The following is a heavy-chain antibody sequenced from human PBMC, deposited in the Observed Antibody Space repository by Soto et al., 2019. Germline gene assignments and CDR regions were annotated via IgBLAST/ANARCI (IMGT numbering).Heavy chain of an antibody. CDR1: GGSISSGDYY. CDR2: IYYSGST. Sequence: SETLSLTCTVSGGSISSGDYYWSWIRQPPGKGLEWIGYIYYSGSTYYNPSLKSRVTISVDASKNQFSLKLSSVTAADTAVYYCARGCEYCSSTSCYGGWFDPWGQGTLVTVSS. CDR3: ARGCEYCSSTSCYGGWFDP. D-gene: IGHD2-2*01. J-gene: IGHJ5*02. V-gene: IGHV4-30-4*01.